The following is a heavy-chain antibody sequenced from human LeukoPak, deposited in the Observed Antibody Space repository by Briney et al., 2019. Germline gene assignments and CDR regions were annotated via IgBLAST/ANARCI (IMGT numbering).Heavy chain of an antibody. CDR1: GYSFTAHH. CDR2: INPNSGGT. V-gene: IGHV1-2*02. CDR3: ARATHVDNWFDP. Sequence: GASVKVSCKPSGYSFTAHHIHWMRQAPGQGLEWMGWINPNSGGTNYAQKFQGRVTMTRDTSISTAYMELSRLRSDDTAVYYCARATHVDNWFDPWGQGTLVTVSS. J-gene: IGHJ5*02.